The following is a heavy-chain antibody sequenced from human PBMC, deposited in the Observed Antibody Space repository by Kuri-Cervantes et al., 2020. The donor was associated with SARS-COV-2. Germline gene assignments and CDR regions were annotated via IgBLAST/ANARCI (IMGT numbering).Heavy chain of an antibody. CDR3: AREETDIVVVPAAMNWFDP. D-gene: IGHD2-2*01. J-gene: IGHJ5*02. CDR2: IYHSGST. Sequence: AGSLRLSCAVSGYSISSGYYWGWIRQPPGKGLEWIGSIYHSGSTYYNPSLKSRVTISVDTSKNQFSLKLSSVTAADTAVYYCAREETDIVVVPAAMNWFDPWGQGTLVTVSS. V-gene: IGHV4-38-2*02. CDR1: GYSISSGYY.